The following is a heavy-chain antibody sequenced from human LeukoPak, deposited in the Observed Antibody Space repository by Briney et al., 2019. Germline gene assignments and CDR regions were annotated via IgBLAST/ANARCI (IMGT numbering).Heavy chain of an antibody. CDR2: IYYSGST. D-gene: IGHD3-22*01. CDR1: GGSISSSSYY. J-gene: IGHJ4*02. CDR3: AGTYYYDSSGYYSYYFDY. V-gene: IGHV4-39*01. Sequence: PSETLSLTCTVSGGSISSSSYYWGWIRRLPGKGLEWIGSIYYSGSTYYNPSLKSRVTISVDTSKNQFSLKLSSVTAADTAVYYCAGTYYYDSSGYYSYYFDYWGQGTLVTVSS.